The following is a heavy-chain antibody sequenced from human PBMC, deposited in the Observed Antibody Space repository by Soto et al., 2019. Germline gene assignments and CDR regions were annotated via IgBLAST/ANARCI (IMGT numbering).Heavy chain of an antibody. Sequence: QVQLVQSGAEVKKPGSSVKVSCKASGGTFSSYAISWVRQAPGQGLEWMGGIIPIFGTANYAQKFQGRVTITADESTSTAYMELSSLRSEDTAVYYCARQRPQFTSIYYYGMDVWGQGTTVTVSS. CDR1: GGTFSSYA. CDR3: ARQRPQFTSIYYYGMDV. J-gene: IGHJ6*02. CDR2: IIPIFGTA. V-gene: IGHV1-69*01.